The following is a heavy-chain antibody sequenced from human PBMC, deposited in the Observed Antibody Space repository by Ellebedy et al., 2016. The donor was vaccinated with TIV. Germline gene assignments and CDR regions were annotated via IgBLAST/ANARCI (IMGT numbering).Heavy chain of an antibody. D-gene: IGHD4-17*01. CDR1: GFTFRSFP. CDR2: IRQDGSEK. V-gene: IGHV3-7*01. CDR3: ATDGSFGDYLSPTHAFVI. Sequence: GESLKISCVASGFTFRSFPMTWVRQAPGKGLEWVANIRQDGSEKFYVDSVKGRFTISRDNAKNSLYLQMNSLRAEDTAVYYCATDGSFGDYLSPTHAFVIWGQGTMVTVSS. J-gene: IGHJ3*02.